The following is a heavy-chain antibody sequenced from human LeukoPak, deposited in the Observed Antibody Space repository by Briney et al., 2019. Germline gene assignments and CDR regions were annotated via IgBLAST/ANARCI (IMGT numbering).Heavy chain of an antibody. V-gene: IGHV3-23*01. D-gene: IGHD1-26*01. CDR1: GFTFSSYA. Sequence: GGSLRLSCAASGFTFSSYAMTWVRQAPGKGLEWVSIISGSGGSTSYADSVKGRFTISRDNSKNTLYLQMNSLRTEDTAVYYCARDISGSYSLDYWGQGTLVTVSS. CDR3: ARDISGSYSLDY. CDR2: ISGSGGST. J-gene: IGHJ4*02.